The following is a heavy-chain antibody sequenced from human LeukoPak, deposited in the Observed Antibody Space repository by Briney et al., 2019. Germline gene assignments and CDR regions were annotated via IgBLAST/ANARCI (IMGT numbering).Heavy chain of an antibody. V-gene: IGHV3-23*01. CDR3: AKYRPNYFGTNGHYYRRDVDF. Sequence: GGSLRLSCAASEFTFSIYAMSWVRQAPGRGLEWVASITSTGESTWYAGSVKGRFTISRDNSKYTVYLQMNSLRAEDTAIYYCAKYRPNYFGTNGHYYRRDVDFWGQGTLVTVSS. J-gene: IGHJ4*02. D-gene: IGHD3-22*01. CDR2: ITSTGEST. CDR1: EFTFSIYA.